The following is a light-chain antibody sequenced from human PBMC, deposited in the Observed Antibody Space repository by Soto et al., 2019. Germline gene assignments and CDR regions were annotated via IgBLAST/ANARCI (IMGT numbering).Light chain of an antibody. CDR3: LQVYSFPRT. Sequence: DIQMTQSPSSVSASVGDRITMTCRASQDIGGRLAWFQQKLGKDPQYLIQAASILQSGVPSRFSGMGSGTEFILTISNLQPEDLASYFGLQVYSFPRTFGLGTKVDI. V-gene: IGKV1-12*01. J-gene: IGKJ1*01. CDR2: AAS. CDR1: QDIGGR.